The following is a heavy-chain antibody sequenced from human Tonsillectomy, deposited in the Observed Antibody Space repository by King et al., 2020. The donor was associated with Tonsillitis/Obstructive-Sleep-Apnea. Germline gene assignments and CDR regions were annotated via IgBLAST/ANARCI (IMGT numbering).Heavy chain of an antibody. Sequence: VQLVESGGGLVQPGGSLRLSCAASGFTFSSYAMSWVRQAPGKGLEWVSAISGSVGSTYYADAVKGRFTISRDNTKNTIYLQMNSLSAEDTAVYYCARGGWGIFDPWGQGTLVTVSS. V-gene: IGHV3-23*04. D-gene: IGHD3-10*01. J-gene: IGHJ5*02. CDR1: GFTFSSYA. CDR3: ARGGWGIFDP. CDR2: ISGSVGST.